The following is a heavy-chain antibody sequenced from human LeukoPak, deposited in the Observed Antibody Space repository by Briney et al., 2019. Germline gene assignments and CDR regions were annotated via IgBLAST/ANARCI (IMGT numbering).Heavy chain of an antibody. CDR2: IYTSGST. CDR1: GGSISSYY. J-gene: IGHJ4*02. V-gene: IGHV4-4*07. Sequence: SDTLSLTCTASGGSISSYYWSWIRQPAGHGLEWIGRIYTSGSTNYNPSLKSRVTMSVDTSKNHFSLKLSSVTAADTAVYYCARDRPRTDPFGYWGQGTLVTVSS. D-gene: IGHD1-14*01. CDR3: ARDRPRTDPFGY.